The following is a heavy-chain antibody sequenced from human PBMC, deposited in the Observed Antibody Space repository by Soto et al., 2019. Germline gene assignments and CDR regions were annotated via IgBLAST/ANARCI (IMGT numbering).Heavy chain of an antibody. V-gene: IGHV1-18*01. CDR1: GYTFTSYG. CDR2: ISAYNGNT. D-gene: IGHD6-13*01. J-gene: IGHJ6*02. Sequence: GASVKVSCKASGYTFTSYGISWVRQAPGQGLEWMGWISAYNGNTNYAQKLQGRVTMTTDTSTSTAYMELRSLRSDDTAVYYCARDTLGVRAAAPPTVWGRGTTVTVSS. CDR3: ARDTLGVRAAAPPTV.